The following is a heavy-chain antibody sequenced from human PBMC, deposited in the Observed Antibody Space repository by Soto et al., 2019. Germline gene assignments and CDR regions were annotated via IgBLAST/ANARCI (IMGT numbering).Heavy chain of an antibody. V-gene: IGHV3-48*02. J-gene: IGHJ3*02. Sequence: EVQLVESGGGLVQPGGSLRLSCSASGFSFSNYIMNWVRQAPGKGLEWVSYISRSGSTIYYADSVKGRFTISRDNANNSLYLQMTSLRDEDTSVYFCARVTILGIVEDDQAFDILGQGTKVTVAS. D-gene: IGHD3-3*01. CDR3: ARVTILGIVEDDQAFDI. CDR2: ISRSGSTI. CDR1: GFSFSNYI.